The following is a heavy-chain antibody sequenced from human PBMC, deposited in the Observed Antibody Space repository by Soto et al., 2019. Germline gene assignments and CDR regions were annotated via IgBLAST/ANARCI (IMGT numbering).Heavy chain of an antibody. V-gene: IGHV4-59*01. D-gene: IGHD6-13*01. Sequence: SETLSLTCTVSVVSISSYYWSWIRQPPGKGLEWIGYIYYSGSTNYNPSLKSRVTISVDTSKNQFSLKLSSVTAADTAVYYCARSPIAEAGIFDYRGQGTLVTVSS. CDR1: VVSISSYY. CDR2: IYYSGST. CDR3: ARSPIAEAGIFDY. J-gene: IGHJ4*02.